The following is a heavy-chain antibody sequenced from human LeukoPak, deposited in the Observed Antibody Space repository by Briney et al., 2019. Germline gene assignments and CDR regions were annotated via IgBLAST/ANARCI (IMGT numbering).Heavy chain of an antibody. CDR1: GYSFTNYW. CDR2: IYIGDSET. J-gene: IGHJ4*02. D-gene: IGHD3-10*01. Sequence: GESLKISCQGSGYSFTNYWIAWVRQMTGKGLEWMGIIYIGDSETKYSPSFQGQVTISADKSISTAYLQWSSLKASDTAMYYCARLNYYGSGSYYNVYPGLAYYFDYWGQGTLVTVSS. CDR3: ARLNYYGSGSYYNVYPGLAYYFDY. V-gene: IGHV5-51*01.